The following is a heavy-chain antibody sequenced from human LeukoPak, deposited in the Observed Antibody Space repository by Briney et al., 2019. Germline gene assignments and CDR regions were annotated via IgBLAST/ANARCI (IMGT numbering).Heavy chain of an antibody. J-gene: IGHJ4*02. CDR2: ISYDGANQ. CDR3: VRAAAKGLNIYFDS. D-gene: IGHD6-13*01. V-gene: IGHV3-30-3*01. Sequence: PGGSLRLSCAASGFTFTDFAIHWVRQAPGKGLEWVAVISYDGANQYYADSVKGRFTISRDNSKNTLYLQMNSLRTEDTAVYYCVRAAAKGLNIYFDSWCQGTLVTAS. CDR1: GFTFTDFA.